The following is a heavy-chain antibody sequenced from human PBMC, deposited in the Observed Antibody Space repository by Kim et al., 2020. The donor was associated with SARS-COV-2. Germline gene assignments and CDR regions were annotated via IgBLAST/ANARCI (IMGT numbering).Heavy chain of an antibody. V-gene: IGHV1-3*01. CDR2: KGNK. Sequence: KGNKKYSQKFQGRVTITRDTSASTAYMGLSSLRSEDTAVYYCARKREGMDVWGKGTTVTVSS. J-gene: IGHJ6*03. CDR3: ARKREGMDV.